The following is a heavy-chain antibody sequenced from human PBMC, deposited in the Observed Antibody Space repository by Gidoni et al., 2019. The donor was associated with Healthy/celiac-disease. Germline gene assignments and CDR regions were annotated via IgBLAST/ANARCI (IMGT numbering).Heavy chain of an antibody. V-gene: IGHV1-69*02. J-gene: IGHJ6*02. D-gene: IGHD6-13*01. CDR3: ATYSSSWRGMDV. Sequence: QVQLVQSGAEVKKPVSSVKVSCKASVVTFSSYTISWVRQAPGQGLEWMGRIIPILGIANYAQKFQGRVTITADKSTSTAYMELSSLRSEDTAVYYCATYSSSWRGMDVWGQGTTVTVSS. CDR2: IIPILGIA. CDR1: VVTFSSYT.